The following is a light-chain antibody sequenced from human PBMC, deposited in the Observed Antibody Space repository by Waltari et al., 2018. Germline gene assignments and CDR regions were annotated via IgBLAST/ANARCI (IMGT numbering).Light chain of an antibody. CDR1: AMSKKM. J-gene: IGLJ3*02. Sequence: YELTQPPSVSASPGLTARTTCSGDAMSKKMVYWYQVRAGQAPVVVIFADSKRPAGIPERFSGSSSGTMATLTITRAQVDDEGDYYCYSTDNSDNHRGVFGGGTRVTVL. CDR3: YSTDNSDNHRGV. CDR2: ADS. V-gene: IGLV3-10*01.